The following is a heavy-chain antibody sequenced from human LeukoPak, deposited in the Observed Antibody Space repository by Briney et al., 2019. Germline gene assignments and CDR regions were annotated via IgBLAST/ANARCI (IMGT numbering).Heavy chain of an antibody. CDR3: ARHYEDAFDI. Sequence: PSETLSLTCTVSGGSISSYYWSWIRQPPGKGLEWIGYIYYSGSTNYNPSLKSRVTISVDTSKNQFSLKLSSVTAADTAVYYCARHYEDAFDIWGQGTMVTVSS. CDR2: IYYSGST. D-gene: IGHD4-17*01. CDR1: GGSISSYY. V-gene: IGHV4-59*01. J-gene: IGHJ3*02.